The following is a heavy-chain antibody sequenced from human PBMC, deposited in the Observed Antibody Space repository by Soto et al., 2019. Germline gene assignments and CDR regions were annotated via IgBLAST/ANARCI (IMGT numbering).Heavy chain of an antibody. CDR1: GGSISSYY. CDR2: IYYSGST. V-gene: IGHV4-59*01. CDR3: ASSSYDFCSGYRWHYYYGMVV. Sequence: SETLSLTCTASGGSISSYYWSWIRQPPGKGLEWIGYIYYSGSTNYNPSLKSRVTISVDTPKNQFSLKLSSVTAADTAVYYCASSSYDFCSGYRWHYYYGMVVWGPGTTVTVFS. J-gene: IGHJ6*02. D-gene: IGHD3-3*01.